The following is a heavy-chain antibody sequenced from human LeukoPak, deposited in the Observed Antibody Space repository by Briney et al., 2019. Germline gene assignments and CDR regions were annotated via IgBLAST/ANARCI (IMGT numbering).Heavy chain of an antibody. D-gene: IGHD6-19*01. CDR3: ARDRGSGWYPDAFDI. CDR2: ISSSGSTI. J-gene: IGHJ3*02. V-gene: IGHV3-48*03. CDR1: GFTFSSYE. Sequence: GGSLRLSCAASGFTFSSYEMNWVRQAPGKGLEWVSYISSSGSTIYYADSVKGRFTISRDNAKNSLYLQMNSLRAEDTAVYYCARDRGSGWYPDAFDIWGQGTMVTVSS.